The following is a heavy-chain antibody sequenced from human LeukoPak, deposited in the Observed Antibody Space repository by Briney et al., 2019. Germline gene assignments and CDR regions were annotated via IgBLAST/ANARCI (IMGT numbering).Heavy chain of an antibody. V-gene: IGHV3-33*01. CDR2: IWDDGNNK. Sequence: PGGSLRLSCAASGFSFSNHGMHWVRQAPGKRLEWVAVIWDDGNNKRYANSVNGRFTISRDNSENTLYLQMNGLTAEDTAMYYCARGVPQTYYYDSSGYPFDYWGQGSLVTVSS. CDR1: GFSFSNHG. J-gene: IGHJ4*02. CDR3: ARGVPQTYYYDSSGYPFDY. D-gene: IGHD3-22*01.